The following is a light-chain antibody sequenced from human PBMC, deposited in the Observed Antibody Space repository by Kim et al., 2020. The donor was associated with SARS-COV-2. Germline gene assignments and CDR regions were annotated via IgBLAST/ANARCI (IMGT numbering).Light chain of an antibody. CDR2: DVS. CDR3: CSYAGSNDLV. Sequence: SITISCTGSCGNVGGHKFGSWYQQHPGTAPQLMIYDVSQRPSGVSTRFSGSKSGNTASLTISGLQAEDEANYYCCSYAGSNDLVFGGGTQLTVL. J-gene: IGLJ3*02. CDR1: CGNVGGHKF. V-gene: IGLV2-23*02.